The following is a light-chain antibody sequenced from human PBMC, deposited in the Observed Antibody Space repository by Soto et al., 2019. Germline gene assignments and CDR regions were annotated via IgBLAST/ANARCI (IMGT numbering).Light chain of an antibody. Sequence: QSVLTQPPSVSVAPGQRVTISCTWRSSNIGAGYDVHWYQQLPGTAPKLLIYGNSNRPSGVPDRFSGSKSGTSASLAITGLQAEDEADYYCQSYDSSLNNYVFGTGTKLTVL. V-gene: IGLV1-40*01. CDR3: QSYDSSLNNYV. J-gene: IGLJ1*01. CDR2: GNS. CDR1: SSNIGAGYD.